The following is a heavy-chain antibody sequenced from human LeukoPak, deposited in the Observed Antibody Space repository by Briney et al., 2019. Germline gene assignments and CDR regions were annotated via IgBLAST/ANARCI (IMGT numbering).Heavy chain of an antibody. V-gene: IGHV3-30*18. Sequence: PGRSLRLSCAASGFTFSSYGMHWVRQAPGKGLEWEAVISYDGSNKYYADSVKGRFTISRDNSKNTLYLQMNSPRAEDTAVYYCAKDEYSDYYYGMDVWGQGTTVTVSS. CDR2: ISYDGSNK. CDR3: AKDEYSDYYYGMDV. CDR1: GFTFSSYG. J-gene: IGHJ6*02. D-gene: IGHD4-11*01.